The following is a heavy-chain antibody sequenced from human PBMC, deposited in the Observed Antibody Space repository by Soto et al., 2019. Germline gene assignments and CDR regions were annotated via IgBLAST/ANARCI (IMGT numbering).Heavy chain of an antibody. Sequence: QVQLVESGGGVVQPGRSLRLSCAASGFTFSSYGMHWVRQAPGKGLEWVAVISYDGSNKYYADSVKGRFTISRDNSKNTLYLQMNSLRAEDTAVYYCAKDPRLDILTGPFDYWGQGTLVTVPS. CDR3: AKDPRLDILTGPFDY. V-gene: IGHV3-30*18. D-gene: IGHD3-9*01. CDR1: GFTFSSYG. CDR2: ISYDGSNK. J-gene: IGHJ4*02.